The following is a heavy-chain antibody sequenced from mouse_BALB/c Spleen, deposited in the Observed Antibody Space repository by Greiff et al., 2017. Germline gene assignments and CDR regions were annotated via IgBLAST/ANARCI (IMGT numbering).Heavy chain of an antibody. D-gene: IGHD2-3*01. CDR2: INPSNGGT. Sequence: QVQLKQSGAELVKPGASVKLSCKASGYTFTSYYMYWVKQRPGQGLEWIGEINPSNGGTNFNEKFKSKATLTVDKSSSTAYMQLSSLTSEDSAVYYCTRGRYYDLRGMDYWGQGTSVTVSS. CDR1: GYTFTSYY. J-gene: IGHJ4*01. V-gene: IGHV1S81*02. CDR3: TRGRYYDLRGMDY.